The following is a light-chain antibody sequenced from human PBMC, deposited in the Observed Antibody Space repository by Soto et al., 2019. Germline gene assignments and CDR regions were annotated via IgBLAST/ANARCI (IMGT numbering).Light chain of an antibody. J-gene: IGKJ3*01. CDR3: QTYGDSLFT. V-gene: IGKV3-20*01. Sequence: EIVLTQSPGTLSLSPGERATLSCRASQRVSNSLVAWYQQKPGQAPRPLMSAASSRATSIPDRFSGSGSGTDFTLTISSLEPEDFAVYYCQTYGDSLFTFGPGTKVETK. CDR2: AAS. CDR1: QRVSNSL.